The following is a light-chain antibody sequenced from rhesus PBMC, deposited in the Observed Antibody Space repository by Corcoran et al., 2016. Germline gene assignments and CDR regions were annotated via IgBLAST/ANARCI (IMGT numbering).Light chain of an antibody. V-gene: IGKV2-91*01. CDR3: MQVIQLPYS. CDR2: LVF. J-gene: IGKJ2*01. Sequence: DIVMTQTPLSLPVTPGEPASISCRASQSILQSNGNTYLYWYRQKPGQSPPLLISLVFHRASGVPERVSGSGSGTVCTLQLSWVEAGDVVVYYFMQVIQLPYSFGQGTKVEIK. CDR1: QSILQSNGNTY.